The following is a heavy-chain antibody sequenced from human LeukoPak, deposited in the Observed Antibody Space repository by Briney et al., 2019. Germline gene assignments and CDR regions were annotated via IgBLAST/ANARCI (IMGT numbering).Heavy chain of an antibody. Sequence: GGSLRLSCAASGFTFSDYYMSWIRQAPWKGLEWVSYISSSGSTIYYADSVKGRFTISRDNAKNSLYLQMNSLRAEDTAVYYCAARRQEYCSSTSCSDVWGKGTTVTVSS. CDR2: ISSSGSTI. CDR3: AARRQEYCSSTSCSDV. V-gene: IGHV3-11*01. D-gene: IGHD2-2*01. J-gene: IGHJ6*04. CDR1: GFTFSDYY.